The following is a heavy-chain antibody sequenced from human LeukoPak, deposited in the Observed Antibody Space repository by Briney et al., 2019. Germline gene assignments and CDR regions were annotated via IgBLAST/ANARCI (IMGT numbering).Heavy chain of an antibody. Sequence: GGSLRLSCAASGFTFSNYAMSWVRQAPGKGLEWVSGISGTGGSTFYADSVKGRFTISRDNAKNSLYLQMNSLRAEDTAVYYCARAKYSGSSRSWVDYWGQGTLVTVSS. CDR1: GFTFSNYA. CDR3: ARAKYSGSSRSWVDY. J-gene: IGHJ4*02. V-gene: IGHV3-23*01. CDR2: ISGTGGST. D-gene: IGHD1-26*01.